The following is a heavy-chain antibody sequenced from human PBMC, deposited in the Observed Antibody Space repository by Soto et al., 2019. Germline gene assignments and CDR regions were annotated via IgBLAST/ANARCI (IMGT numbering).Heavy chain of an antibody. CDR2: ISYDGSNK. V-gene: IGHV3-30-3*01. CDR3: ARDRGKVTTMVY. Sequence: QVQLVESGGGVVQPGRSLRLSCAASGFTFSSYAMHWVRQAPGKGLEWVAVISYDGSNKYYADSVKGRFTISRDNSKNTQYLQMNSLRAEGTAVYYCARDRGKVTTMVYWGQGTLVTVSS. J-gene: IGHJ4*02. D-gene: IGHD4-17*01. CDR1: GFTFSSYA.